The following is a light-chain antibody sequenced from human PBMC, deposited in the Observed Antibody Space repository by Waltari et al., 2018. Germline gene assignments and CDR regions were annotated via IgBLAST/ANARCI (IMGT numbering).Light chain of an antibody. CDR2: KAS. V-gene: IGKV1-39*01. J-gene: IGKJ3*01. CDR3: QHAYGTPFT. CDR1: ENVNNY. Sequence: DIQMTQSPSSLSASVGDRVTITCRASENVNNYLNWYQQKPGKAPKLLIYKASSLQSGVPSRFSGSGSGTDYTFTISSLQSEDVATYYCQHAYGTPFTFGPGTKLDIK.